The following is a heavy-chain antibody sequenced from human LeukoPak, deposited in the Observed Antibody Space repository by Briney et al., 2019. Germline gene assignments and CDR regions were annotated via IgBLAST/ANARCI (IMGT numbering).Heavy chain of an antibody. J-gene: IGHJ4*02. Sequence: TGGSLRLSCAASGFTFSSYAMSWVRQAPGKGLEWVSAISGSGGSTYYADSVKGRFTISRDNSKNTLYLQMNSLRAEDTAVYYCAKIETYSGNYFDYWGQGTLATVSS. D-gene: IGHD2-15*01. CDR1: GFTFSSYA. V-gene: IGHV3-23*01. CDR3: AKIETYSGNYFDY. CDR2: ISGSGGST.